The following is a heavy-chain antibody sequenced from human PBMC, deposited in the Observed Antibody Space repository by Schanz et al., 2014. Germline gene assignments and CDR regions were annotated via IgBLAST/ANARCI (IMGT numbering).Heavy chain of an antibody. V-gene: IGHV3-7*01. CDR1: GFSFSNYA. J-gene: IGHJ4*02. Sequence: EVQLLESGGGLVQPGGSLRLSCAASGFSFSNYALVWVRQAPGKGLEWVANIKQDGIEKYYVDSVKGRFTISRDNAKNSLYLQMNSLTADDTAVYYCARDKGGYYPFDYWGRGTLVTVSS. CDR2: IKQDGIEK. CDR3: ARDKGGYYPFDY. D-gene: IGHD3-3*01.